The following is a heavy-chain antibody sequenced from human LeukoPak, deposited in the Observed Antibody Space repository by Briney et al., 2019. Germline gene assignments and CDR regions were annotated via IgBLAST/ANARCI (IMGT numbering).Heavy chain of an antibody. CDR1: GGSFSGYY. V-gene: IGHV4-34*01. Sequence: KASETLSLTCAVCGGSFSGYYWSWIRQPPGKGLEWIGEINHSGSTNYNPSLKSRVTISVDTSKNQFSLKLSSVTAADTAVYYCARGETTRKPYYYGSGGKTSWFDPWGQGTLVTVSS. D-gene: IGHD3-10*01. CDR2: INHSGST. CDR3: ARGETTRKPYYYGSGGKTSWFDP. J-gene: IGHJ5*02.